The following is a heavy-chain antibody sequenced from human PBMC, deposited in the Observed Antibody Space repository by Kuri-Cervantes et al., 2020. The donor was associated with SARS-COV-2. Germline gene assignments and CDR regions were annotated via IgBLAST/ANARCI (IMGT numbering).Heavy chain of an antibody. CDR2: ISYDGRNK. D-gene: IGHD3-3*01. CDR1: RFSFTSYT. CDR3: ARETNDFWSGYYPAVKGWFDP. J-gene: IGHJ5*02. V-gene: IGHV3-30*04. Sequence: GGSLRLSCAASRFSFTSYTLHWVRQAPGKGLECVAVISYDGRNKYYADSVTGRFTISRDNAKNSLYLQMNSLRAEDTAVYYCARETNDFWSGYYPAVKGWFDPWGQGTLVTVSS.